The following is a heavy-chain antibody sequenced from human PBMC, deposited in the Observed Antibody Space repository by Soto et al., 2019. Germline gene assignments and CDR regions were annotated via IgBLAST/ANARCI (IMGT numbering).Heavy chain of an antibody. Sequence: QVQLVESGGGVVQPGRSLRLSCAASGFTFSSFSLHWVRQAPGKGLEWLALISYDGITKYNADSVKGRFTVSRDNSNNTLYLQLSILRPEDTALYYCARTPTVDGTPGFDYWGQGTLVTVST. D-gene: IGHD6-19*01. V-gene: IGHV3-30-3*01. CDR3: ARTPTVDGTPGFDY. CDR1: GFTFSSFS. J-gene: IGHJ4*02. CDR2: ISYDGITK.